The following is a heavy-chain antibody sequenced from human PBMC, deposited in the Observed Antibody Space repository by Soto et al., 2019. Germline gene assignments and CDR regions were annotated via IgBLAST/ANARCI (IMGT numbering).Heavy chain of an antibody. D-gene: IGHD2-2*03. CDR3: ARIIGYCRNNDCSWTFDI. Sequence: GESLKISCKTSGYSFISYWVAWVRQKPGKGLEWMGTFYPGDSTSTYSPSFQGQVTISADKSISTAYLHLSSLKASDTAMYYCARIIGYCRNNDCSWTFDIWGQGTTVTVS. J-gene: IGHJ3*02. CDR2: FYPGDSTS. CDR1: GYSFISYW. V-gene: IGHV5-51*01.